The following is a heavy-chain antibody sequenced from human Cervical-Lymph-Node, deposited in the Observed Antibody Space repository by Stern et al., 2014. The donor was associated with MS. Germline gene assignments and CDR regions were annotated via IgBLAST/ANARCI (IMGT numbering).Heavy chain of an antibody. CDR1: GYTFTRYY. V-gene: IGHV1-46*01. CDR2: FNPSGGGT. D-gene: IGHD5-12*01. Sequence: VQLVESGAEVMKPGASVRVSCKASGYTFTRYYWLWVRQAPGQGLEWMGIFNPSGGGTSYAQKFQGRVTMTRDTSTSTVYMELSSLRSEDTDVYYCARGGWADYWGQGTLVTVSS. J-gene: IGHJ4*02. CDR3: ARGGWADY.